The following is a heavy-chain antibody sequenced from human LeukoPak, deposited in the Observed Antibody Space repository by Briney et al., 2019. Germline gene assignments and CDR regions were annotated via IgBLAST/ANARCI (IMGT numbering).Heavy chain of an antibody. V-gene: IGHV4-59*01. J-gene: IGHJ4*02. CDR2: IYYSGST. Sequence: PSETLSLTCTVSGGSISSYYWSWIRQPPGKGLEWIGYIYYSGSTNYNPSLKSRVTISVDTSKNQFSLKLSSVTAADTAVYYCASNDYGDARIDYWGQGTLVTVSS. D-gene: IGHD4-17*01. CDR3: ASNDYGDARIDY. CDR1: GGSISSYY.